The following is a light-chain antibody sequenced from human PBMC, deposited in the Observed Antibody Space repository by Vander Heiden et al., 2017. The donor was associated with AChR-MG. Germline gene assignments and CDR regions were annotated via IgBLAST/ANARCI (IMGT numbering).Light chain of an antibody. CDR2: RAS. V-gene: IGKV3-15*01. CDR1: QSVSNN. J-gene: IGKJ1*01. CDR3: QQYHHWPS. Sequence: EIVMTQSPDILSVSPGDRATSPCRASQSVSNNVAWYQQKPGQAPRLLIYRASTRATDIPPRFSGSGSETEFTLTISSLQSEDFAAYYCQQYHHWPSFGQGTKVEIK.